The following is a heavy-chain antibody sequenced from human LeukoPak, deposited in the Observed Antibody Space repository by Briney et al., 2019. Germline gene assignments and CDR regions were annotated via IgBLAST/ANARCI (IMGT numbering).Heavy chain of an antibody. D-gene: IGHD4-23*01. CDR2: IYTSGST. CDR3: ARGDYGGNGFDY. CDR1: GGSISSGSYY. V-gene: IGHV4-61*02. Sequence: SETLSLTCTVSGGSISSGSYYWSWIRQPAGTGLEWIGRIYTSGSTNYNPSLKSRVTISVDTSKNQFSLKLSSVTAADTAVYYCARGDYGGNGFDYWGQGTLVTVSS. J-gene: IGHJ4*02.